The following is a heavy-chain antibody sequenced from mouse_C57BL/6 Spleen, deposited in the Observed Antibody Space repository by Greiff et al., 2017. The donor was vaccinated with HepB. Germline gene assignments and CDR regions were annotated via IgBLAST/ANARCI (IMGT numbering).Heavy chain of an antibody. Sequence: EVQLQQSGPVLVKPGASVKMSCKASGYTFTDYYMNWVKQSHGKSLEWIGVINPYNGGTSYNQKFKGKATLTVDKSSSTAYMELNSLTSEDSAVYYCARRREAMDYWGQGTSVTVSS. CDR2: INPYNGGT. V-gene: IGHV1-19*01. CDR1: GYTFTDYY. CDR3: ARRREAMDY. J-gene: IGHJ4*01.